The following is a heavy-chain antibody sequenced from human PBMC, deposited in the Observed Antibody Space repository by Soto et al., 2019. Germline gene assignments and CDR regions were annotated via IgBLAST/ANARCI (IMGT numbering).Heavy chain of an antibody. CDR3: ARDGIGYGDYVGLDY. Sequence: GASVKVSCKASGYTFTSYYMHWVRQAPGQGLEWMGIINPSGGSTSYAQKFQGRVTMTRDTSTSTVYMELSSLRSEDTAVYYCARDGIGYGDYVGLDYWGQGTLVTVSS. CDR2: INPSGGST. D-gene: IGHD4-17*01. J-gene: IGHJ4*02. V-gene: IGHV1-46*03. CDR1: GYTFTSYY.